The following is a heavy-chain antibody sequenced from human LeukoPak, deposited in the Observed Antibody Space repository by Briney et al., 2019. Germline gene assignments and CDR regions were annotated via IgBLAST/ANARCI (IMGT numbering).Heavy chain of an antibody. CDR1: GDSVNTYY. Sequence: PSETLSLTCSVSGDSVNTYYWSWIRQPAGKGLEWIGRIYTSGSTNYNPSLKSRVTISLDTSKNQFSLKLSSVTAADTAVYYCARLGVYSNYWFDPWGQGTLVSVSS. CDR2: IYTSGST. J-gene: IGHJ5*02. CDR3: ARLGVYSNYWFDP. V-gene: IGHV4-4*07. D-gene: IGHD4-11*01.